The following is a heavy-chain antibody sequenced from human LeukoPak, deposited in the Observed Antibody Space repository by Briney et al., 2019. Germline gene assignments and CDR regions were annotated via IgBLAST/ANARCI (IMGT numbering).Heavy chain of an antibody. J-gene: IGHJ3*02. Sequence: SETLSLTCTVSGGSISSSSYYWGWIRQPPGKGLEWIGSIYYSGSTYYNPSLKSRVTISVDTSKNQFSLKLSSVTAADTAVYYCARGSRIAVAYDAFDIWGQGTMVTVSS. V-gene: IGHV4-39*07. CDR3: ARGSRIAVAYDAFDI. D-gene: IGHD6-19*01. CDR2: IYYSGST. CDR1: GGSISSSSYY.